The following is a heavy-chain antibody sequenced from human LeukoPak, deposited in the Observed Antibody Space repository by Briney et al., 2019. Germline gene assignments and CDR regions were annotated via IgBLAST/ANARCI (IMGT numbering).Heavy chain of an antibody. CDR1: GFTFSDYY. CDR2: ISSSGSTI. V-gene: IGHV3-11*04. D-gene: IGHD5-18*01. CDR3: ARVAIQLWLYYFDY. Sequence: GGSLRLSCAASGFTFSDYYMSWLRQAPGKGLEWVSYISSSGSTIYYADSVKGRFTISRDNAKNSLYLQMNSLRAEDTAVYYCARVAIQLWLYYFDYWGQGTLVTVSS. J-gene: IGHJ4*02.